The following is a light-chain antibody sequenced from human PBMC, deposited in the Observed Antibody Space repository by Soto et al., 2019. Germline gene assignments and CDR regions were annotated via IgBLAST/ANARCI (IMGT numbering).Light chain of an antibody. CDR2: AAS. CDR3: LQHNTYPRT. V-gene: IGKV1-39*01. CDR1: QSISIN. J-gene: IGKJ2*01. Sequence: DIILTQSPTSLSASIGDTVTIACRSSQSISINLNWYPHRPGEAPKVLIYAASTLAPGAPSRFSGSGVETDFTLNISCLQLEDFATYYCLQHNTYPRTFGQGTKLEIK.